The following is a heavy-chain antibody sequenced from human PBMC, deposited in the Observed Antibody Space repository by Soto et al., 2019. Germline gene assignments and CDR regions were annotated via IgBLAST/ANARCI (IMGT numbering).Heavy chain of an antibody. CDR3: ARQFVVVVVATTRDAFEI. D-gene: IGHD2-15*01. Sequence: ETLSLTCTVSGGSISSYYWSWIRQPPGKGLEWIGEINESGSANYNPSLKSRVTISVDTSKNQFSLNLRSVTAADTAMYYCARQFVVVVVATTRDAFEIWGQGTMVTVSS. CDR1: GGSISSYY. CDR2: INESGSA. J-gene: IGHJ3*02. V-gene: IGHV4-59*08.